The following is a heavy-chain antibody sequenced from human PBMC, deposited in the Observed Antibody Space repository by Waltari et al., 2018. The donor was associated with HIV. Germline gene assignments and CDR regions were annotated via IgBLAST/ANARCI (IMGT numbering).Heavy chain of an antibody. D-gene: IGHD4-17*01. J-gene: IGHJ6*02. CDR2: IYHSGST. Sequence: QVQLQESGPGLVKPSGTLSLTCAVSGGSISSSNWWSWVRQPPGKGLEWIGEIYHSGSTNYNPSLKSRVTISVDKSKNQVSLKLSSVTAADTAVYYCARVATITVTEGGVGYYYYGMDVWGQGTTVTVSS. V-gene: IGHV4-4*02. CDR3: ARVATITVTEGGVGYYYYGMDV. CDR1: GGSISSSNW.